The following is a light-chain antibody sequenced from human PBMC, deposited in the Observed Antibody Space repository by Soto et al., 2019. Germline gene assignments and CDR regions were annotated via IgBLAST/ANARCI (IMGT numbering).Light chain of an antibody. V-gene: IGLV2-14*01. J-gene: IGLJ1*01. CDR2: EVT. CDR3: NSYTRSTKYV. Sequence: LTQPASVSGSPGQSITVSCTGTSSDVGAYDYVPWYQHHPGKAPKLIIYEVTNRPSGVSNRFSGSKSGNTASLTISGLQAEDEADYYCNSYTRSTKYVFGTGTKVTVL. CDR1: SSDVGAYDY.